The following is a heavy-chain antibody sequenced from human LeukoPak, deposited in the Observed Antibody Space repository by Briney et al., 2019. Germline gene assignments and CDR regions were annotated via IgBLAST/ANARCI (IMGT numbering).Heavy chain of an antibody. CDR3: ARVLRYCSGGNRYSGGLGYMDV. V-gene: IGHV3-48*04. J-gene: IGHJ6*03. CDR1: GFTFSSYW. D-gene: IGHD2-15*01. CDR2: ISRSGSTK. Sequence: GGSLRLSCAASGFTFSSYWMSWVRQAPGKGLEWVSSISRSGSTKYYADSVKGRFTISRDNAKNSLFLQMNSLRAEDTAVYYCARVLRYCSGGNRYSGGLGYMDVWGKGTTVTISS.